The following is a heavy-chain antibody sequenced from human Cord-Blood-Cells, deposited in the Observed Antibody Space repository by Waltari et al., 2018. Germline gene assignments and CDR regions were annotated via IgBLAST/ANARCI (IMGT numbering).Heavy chain of an antibody. CDR2: ISYDGSNK. CDR3: AIGRVIPHFDY. CDR1: GFTFSSYA. J-gene: IGHJ4*02. Sequence: QVQLVESGGGVVQPGRSLRLSCAASGFTFSSYAMHWVRQAPGKGLEWVAVISYDGSNKYYADSVKGRFTISRDNSKNTLYLQMNSLRAEDTAVYYCAIGRVIPHFDYWGQGTLVTVSS. D-gene: IGHD3-10*01. V-gene: IGHV3-30-3*01.